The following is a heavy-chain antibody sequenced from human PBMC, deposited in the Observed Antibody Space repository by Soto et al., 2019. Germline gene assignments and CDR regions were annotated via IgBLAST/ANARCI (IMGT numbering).Heavy chain of an antibody. CDR1: GYTFTDYG. V-gene: IGHV1-18*01. CDR2: ISAYNGDT. J-gene: IGHJ4*02. Sequence: QVQLVQSGGEVKEPGASVRVSCKASGYTFTDYGFTWVRRAPGQGLEWMGWISAYNGDTKYAQKFQGRVTLTTDSSTNTAYMELRSLISDDAAVYYCARVPSYLPEDYWGQGTLVTVSS. D-gene: IGHD3-16*01. CDR3: ARVPSYLPEDY.